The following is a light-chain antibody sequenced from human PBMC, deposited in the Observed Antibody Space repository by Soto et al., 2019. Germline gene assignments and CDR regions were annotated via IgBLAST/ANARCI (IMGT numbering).Light chain of an antibody. CDR1: QSVTYN. CDR3: QHHGNRPSA. V-gene: IGKV3-15*01. Sequence: EIVMTQSPATLSVSPGERATLSCRASQSVTYNLAWYQQKPCQAPRLLFYAASTRATGIPARFSGSRSGTAFTLTITSRQSEDSAVYYCQHHGNRPSAFGPGTNVDIK. CDR2: AAS. J-gene: IGKJ3*01.